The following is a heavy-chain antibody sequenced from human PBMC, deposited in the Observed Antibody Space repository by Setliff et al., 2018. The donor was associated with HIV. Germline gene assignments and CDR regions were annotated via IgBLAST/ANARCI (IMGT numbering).Heavy chain of an antibody. Sequence: QGLEWMGWISPYNGDTRSAQSLQGRVTLTTDTSTNTAYMEMRTLRSDDTAVYYCVRGVTRDISGYYRDEYFQHWGQGTPVTVSS. J-gene: IGHJ1*01. CDR3: VRGVTRDISGYYRDEYFQH. CDR2: ISPYNGDT. D-gene: IGHD3-22*01. V-gene: IGHV1-18*01.